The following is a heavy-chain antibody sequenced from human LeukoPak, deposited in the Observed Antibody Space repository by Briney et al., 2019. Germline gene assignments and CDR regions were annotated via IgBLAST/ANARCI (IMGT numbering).Heavy chain of an antibody. V-gene: IGHV1-2*06. CDR1: GYSLTGYY. CDR2: INPNSGDT. D-gene: IGHD3-3*01. CDR3: ARDPRLYGYDFWSGTFDY. Sequence: GASVKVSCKASGYSLTGYYIQWVRQAPGQGLEWLGRINPNSGDTNYAQKSQGRVTMTRDTSVSTVYMELTRLRSDDTAVYYCARDPRLYGYDFWSGTFDYWGQGTLVTVSS. J-gene: IGHJ4*02.